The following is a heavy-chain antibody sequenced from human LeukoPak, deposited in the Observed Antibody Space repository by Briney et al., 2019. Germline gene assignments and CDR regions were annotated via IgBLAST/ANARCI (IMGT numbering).Heavy chain of an antibody. J-gene: IGHJ6*03. D-gene: IGHD6-19*01. CDR2: IYTSGST. CDR3: ARDRYSSGWYGFGYYYYMDV. Sequence: SETLSLTCTVSGGSISSYYWSWIRQPAGKGLEWIGRIYTSGSTNYNPSLKSRVTMSVDTSKNQFSLKLSSVTAADTAVYYCARDRYSSGWYGFGYYYYMDVWGKGTTVTVSS. CDR1: GGSISSYY. V-gene: IGHV4-4*07.